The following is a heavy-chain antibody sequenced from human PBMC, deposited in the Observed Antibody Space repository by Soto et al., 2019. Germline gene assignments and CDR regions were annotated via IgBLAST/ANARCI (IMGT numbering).Heavy chain of an antibody. CDR3: VKDWSSGWYNYYYGMDV. CDR2: ISSNGGST. V-gene: IGHV3-64D*06. CDR1: GFTFSSYG. J-gene: IGHJ6*02. D-gene: IGHD6-19*01. Sequence: PGGSLRLSCAASGFTFSSYGMHWVRQAPGKGLEWVAVISSNGGSTYYADSVKGRFTISRDNSKNTLYLQMSSLRAEDTAVYYCVKDWSSGWYNYYYGMDVWGQGTTVTVSS.